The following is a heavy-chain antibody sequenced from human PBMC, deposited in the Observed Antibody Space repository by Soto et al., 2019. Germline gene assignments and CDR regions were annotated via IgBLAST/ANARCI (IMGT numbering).Heavy chain of an antibody. J-gene: IGHJ4*02. CDR2: IKQDGSEK. CDR1: GFTFSSYW. V-gene: IGHV3-7*01. Sequence: EVQLVESGGGLVQPGGSLRLSCAASGFTFSSYWMSWVRQAPGKGLEWVANIKQDGSEKYYVDSVKGRFTISRDNAKISLYLQMNSLRAVDTAVYYRARDLHIVVVPAAPGYWGQGTLVTVSS. D-gene: IGHD2-2*01. CDR3: ARDLHIVVVPAAPGY.